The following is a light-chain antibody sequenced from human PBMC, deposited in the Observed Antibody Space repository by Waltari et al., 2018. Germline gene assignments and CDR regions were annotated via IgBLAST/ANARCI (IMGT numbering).Light chain of an antibody. J-gene: IGKJ2*01. CDR3: HQYFAPPYT. Sequence: DIVMTQSPDSLTVSLGERATINCKSNHSLLYYSNNKNYISWYQQKPGQAPKLLINWASTRDSGVPDRFSGSGSETDFTLTISSLQAEDVAVYHCHQYFAPPYTFGRGTKLEIK. CDR1: HSLLYYSNNKNY. CDR2: WAS. V-gene: IGKV4-1*01.